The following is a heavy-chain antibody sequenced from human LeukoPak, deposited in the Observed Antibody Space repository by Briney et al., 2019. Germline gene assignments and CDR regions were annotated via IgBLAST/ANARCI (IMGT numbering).Heavy chain of an antibody. CDR1: GFTVSSNY. V-gene: IGHV3-53*01. Sequence: PGGSLRLSCAAPGFTVSSNYMSWVRQAPGKGLEWVSVIFSGGTTYYADSVKGRFTISRDNSKNTLYLQMNSLRAEDMAVYYCAREGNYYDMHVWGQGTTVTVSS. CDR2: IFSGGTT. CDR3: AREGNYYDMHV. J-gene: IGHJ6*02.